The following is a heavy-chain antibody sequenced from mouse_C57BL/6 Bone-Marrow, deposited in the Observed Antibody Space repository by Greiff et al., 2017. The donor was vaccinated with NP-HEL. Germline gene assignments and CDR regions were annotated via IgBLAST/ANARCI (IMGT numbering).Heavy chain of an antibody. J-gene: IGHJ3*01. V-gene: IGHV1S81*02. CDR3: SKSGYGGFAY. CDR1: GYTFTSYY. D-gene: IGHD1-1*02. Sequence: VQLQQPGAELVKPGASVKLSCKSSGYTFTSYYMSWVKQRPGQGLEWIGGINPSNGGTNFNQKFKSKATLTVDKSSNTAYMQLSSLSSEYSAVYYYSKSGYGGFAYWGQGTLVTVSA. CDR2: INPSNGGT.